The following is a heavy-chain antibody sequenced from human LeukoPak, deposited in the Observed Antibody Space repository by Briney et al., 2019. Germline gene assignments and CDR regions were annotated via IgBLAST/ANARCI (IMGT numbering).Heavy chain of an antibody. Sequence: SVKVSYKASGGTFSSYAISWVRQAPGQGREWMGGIIPIFCTANYAQKSQDRVPITADESTSTAYMELSSLRSEDTAVYYCARGPRSTVRGVIRGWFDPWGQGPLVTVSS. J-gene: IGHJ5*02. CDR2: IIPIFCTA. D-gene: IGHD3-10*01. CDR3: ARGPRSTVRGVIRGWFDP. CDR1: GGTFSSYA. V-gene: IGHV1-69*13.